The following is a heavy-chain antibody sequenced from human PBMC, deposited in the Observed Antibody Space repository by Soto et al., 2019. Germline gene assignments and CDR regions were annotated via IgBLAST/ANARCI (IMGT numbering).Heavy chain of an antibody. CDR2: IRSKTNNYAT. V-gene: IGHV3-73*02. J-gene: IGHJ4*02. Sequence: EVQLVESGGGLVQPGGSLTLSCAASGFTFSDAAIHWVRQASGKGLEWLGRIRSKTNNYATTYAASLKGRVTIFRDDSRNTAYLQMSSLKTEDTAVYYCTRHQATGGSDSDPPFDCWGQGTLVTVSS. CDR1: GFTFSDAA. D-gene: IGHD2-15*01. CDR3: TRHQATGGSDSDPPFDC.